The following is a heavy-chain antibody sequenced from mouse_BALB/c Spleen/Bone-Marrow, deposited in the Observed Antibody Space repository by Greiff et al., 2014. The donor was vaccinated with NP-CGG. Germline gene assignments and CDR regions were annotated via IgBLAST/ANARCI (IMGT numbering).Heavy chain of an antibody. J-gene: IGHJ3*01. Sequence: EVKVVESGGGLVQPGGSMKLSCAASGFTFSNYWMNWVRQSPEKGLEWVAEIRLKSNNYETHYAVSVKGRFTKSRDDSKSSVYLQMNNLRAEDAGIYCCTTGFAYWGQGTLVTVSA. CDR2: IRLKSNNYET. CDR1: GFTFSNYW. V-gene: IGHV6-6*02. CDR3: TTGFAY.